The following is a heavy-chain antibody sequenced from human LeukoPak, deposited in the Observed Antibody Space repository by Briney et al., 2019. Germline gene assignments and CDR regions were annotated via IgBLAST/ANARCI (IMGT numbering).Heavy chain of an antibody. Sequence: SQTLSLTCTVSGGSISIGGYYWSWIRQPPGKGLEWIGYIYYSGRTYYNPSLKSRITISVDTSKNQFSLKLSSVTAADTAVYYCARGFYSPHYWGQGTLVSVSS. J-gene: IGHJ4*02. D-gene: IGHD4-11*01. V-gene: IGHV4-61*08. CDR3: ARGFYSPHY. CDR1: GGSISIGGYY. CDR2: IYYSGRT.